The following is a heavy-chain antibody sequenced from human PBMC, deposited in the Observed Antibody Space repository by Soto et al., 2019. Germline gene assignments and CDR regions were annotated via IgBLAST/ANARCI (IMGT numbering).Heavy chain of an antibody. Sequence: EVHLSESGGNLVQPGGSLRLSCAASGFTFSSYAMSWVRQAPGKGPEWVSSISGSGDVIHYADSVKGRFTISRDNSKNTLWLQMNSLRAEDTAVYYCAKAIRFLDMALDNWGQGALVTVSS. D-gene: IGHD3-9*01. V-gene: IGHV3-23*01. J-gene: IGHJ4*02. CDR2: ISGSGDVI. CDR1: GFTFSSYA. CDR3: AKAIRFLDMALDN.